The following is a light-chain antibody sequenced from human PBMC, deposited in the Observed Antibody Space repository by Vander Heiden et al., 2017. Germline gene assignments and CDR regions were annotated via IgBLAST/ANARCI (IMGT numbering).Light chain of an antibody. Sequence: IPMTPSPSPLSASVGNRVTISCQANQDISNYINWYQQKPRKAPKLLIYDSYNLDTGVPSMFSGRGCRTYITFTISSLQPEDITSYYCQRYDNLITFGQGTRLEIK. V-gene: IGKV1-33*01. CDR1: QDISNY. CDR3: QRYDNLIT. J-gene: IGKJ5*01. CDR2: DSY.